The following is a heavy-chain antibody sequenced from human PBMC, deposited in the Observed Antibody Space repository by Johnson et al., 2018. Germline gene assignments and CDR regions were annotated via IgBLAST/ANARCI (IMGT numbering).Heavy chain of an antibody. J-gene: IGHJ3*02. CDR1: GFRFSDYF. CDR3: AREVAVTGTGAFDI. V-gene: IGHV3-11*04. CDR2: ISTTSYTL. Sequence: QVQLVQSGGGLVKXGGSXKLXCEASGFRFSDYFMSWIRQAPGKGLEWLAYISTTSYTLHYADSVKGRFTISRDNAKNSLFLQMKTLRAEDTAVYYCAREVAVTGTGAFDIWGQGTMVTVSS. D-gene: IGHD6-19*01.